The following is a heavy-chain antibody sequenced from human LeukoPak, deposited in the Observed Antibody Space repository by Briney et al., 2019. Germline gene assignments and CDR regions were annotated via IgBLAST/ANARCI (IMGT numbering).Heavy chain of an antibody. CDR3: ARDFDRYYMDV. CDR2: ISGSSSL. Sequence: GGSLRLSCAASGFTFSGYDMNWVRQAPGKGLEWVSSISGSSSLYYADSMKGRFTISRDNGKNSLYLQMNSLRAEDTAVYYCARDFDRYYMDVWGKGTTVTVSS. CDR1: GFTFSGYD. V-gene: IGHV3-21*01. J-gene: IGHJ6*03.